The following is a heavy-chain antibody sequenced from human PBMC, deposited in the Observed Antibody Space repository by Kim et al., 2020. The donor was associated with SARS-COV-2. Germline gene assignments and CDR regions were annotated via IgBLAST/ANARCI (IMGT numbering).Heavy chain of an antibody. D-gene: IGHD3-16*02. V-gene: IGHV4-59*01. CDR2: ICYSGST. CDR1: GVSISSYY. CDR3: SRDNFCSFLYPVISFFDL. Sequence: SETLSLTCTVSGVSISSYYLSWIRQPPGKGLDLVWSICYSGSTNSYPSPMIRVTTTLYTSNNQFSLTLIPVPTADTSFYYFSRDNFCSFLYPVISFFDL. J-gene: IGHJ2*01.